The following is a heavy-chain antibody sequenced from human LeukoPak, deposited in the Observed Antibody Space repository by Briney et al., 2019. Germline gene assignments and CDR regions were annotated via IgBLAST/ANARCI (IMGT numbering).Heavy chain of an antibody. V-gene: IGHV3-74*01. CDR3: ARGYGDYPDY. CDR1: GFIFSSYW. Sequence: GSLRLSCAASGFIFSSYWMHWVRQAPGKGLVWVSRINDDGSSTSCADSVKGRFTISRDNAKNTLYLQMNSLRAEDTAVYYCARGYGDYPDYWGQGTLVTVSS. CDR2: INDDGSST. J-gene: IGHJ4*02. D-gene: IGHD4-17*01.